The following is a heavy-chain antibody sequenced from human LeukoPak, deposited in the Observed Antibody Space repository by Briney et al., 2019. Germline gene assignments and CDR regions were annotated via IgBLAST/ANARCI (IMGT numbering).Heavy chain of an antibody. J-gene: IGHJ6*02. CDR2: ISAYNGNT. V-gene: IGHV1-18*01. CDR1: GYTFTSYG. D-gene: IGHD2/OR15-2a*01. CDR3: ARTQGNNYYYGMDV. Sequence: ASVKVSCKASGYTFTSYGISWVRQAPGQGLEWMGWISAYNGNTNYAQKPQGRVTMTTDTSTSTAYMELRSLRSDDTAVYYCARTQGNNYYYGMDVWGQGTTVTVSS.